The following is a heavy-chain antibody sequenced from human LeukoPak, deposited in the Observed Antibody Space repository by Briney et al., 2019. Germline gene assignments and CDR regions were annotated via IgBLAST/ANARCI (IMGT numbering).Heavy chain of an antibody. D-gene: IGHD3-9*01. J-gene: IGHJ4*02. Sequence: GGSLRLSCRASGFSFSSYWMSWVRQAPGKGLEWVANVRQDGSQKYYLDPVKGRFTISRDNAKNSLYLQMDSLRVEDTAVYYCARDSGYRDYWGQGTPVTVSS. CDR1: GFSFSSYW. CDR2: VRQDGSQK. V-gene: IGHV3-7*03. CDR3: ARDSGYRDY.